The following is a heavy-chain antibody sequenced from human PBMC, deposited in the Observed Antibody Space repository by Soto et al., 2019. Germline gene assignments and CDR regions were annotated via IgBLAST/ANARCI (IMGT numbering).Heavy chain of an antibody. CDR2: INPSGGST. CDR3: ARDPSDSYGWWFDP. CDR1: GYTFTSHY. D-gene: IGHD2-21*02. J-gene: IGHJ5*02. Sequence: ASVKVSCKASGYTFTSHYMHWVRQAPGQGLEWMGVINPSGGSTRYAQKFQGRVTMTRDTSMSTDYMELSSLRSEDTAVYYCARDPSDSYGWWFDPWGQGTLVTVSS. V-gene: IGHV1-46*03.